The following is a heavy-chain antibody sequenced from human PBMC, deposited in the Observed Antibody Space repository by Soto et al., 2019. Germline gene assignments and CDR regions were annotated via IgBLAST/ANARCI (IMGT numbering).Heavy chain of an antibody. CDR2: ISGSGGST. CDR1: GFTFSSYA. V-gene: IGHV3-23*01. J-gene: IGHJ6*02. D-gene: IGHD4-4*01. CDR3: ARDPAIYSGNFDYGLDV. Sequence: PGGSLRLSCAASGFTFSSYAMSWVRQAPGKGLEWVSAISGSGGSTYYADSVKGRFTISRDNSKNTLYLQMNSLGAEDTAVYHCARDPAIYSGNFDYGLDVWGQGTTVTVSS.